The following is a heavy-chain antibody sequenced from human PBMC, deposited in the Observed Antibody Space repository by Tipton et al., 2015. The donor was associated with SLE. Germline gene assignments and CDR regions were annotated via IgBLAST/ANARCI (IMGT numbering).Heavy chain of an antibody. Sequence: QVQLVQSGGGLVQPGGSLRLSCGASKFTFSDYFMTWIRQSPGKGLEWISYISGSTTTIYYADSVKGRFTISRDNAKNSVYLQTNSLRAEDSAFYYCARDSGIAAAGLDYWGQGTLVSVSS. D-gene: IGHD6-13*01. CDR3: ARDSGIAAAGLDY. V-gene: IGHV3-11*04. CDR1: KFTFSDYF. CDR2: ISGSTTTI. J-gene: IGHJ4*02.